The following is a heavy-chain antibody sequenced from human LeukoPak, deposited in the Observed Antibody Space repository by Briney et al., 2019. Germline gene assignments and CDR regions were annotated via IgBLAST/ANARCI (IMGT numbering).Heavy chain of an antibody. CDR3: ARALSSTGGSYYFDS. CDR1: GFTISHHD. D-gene: IGHD1-14*01. CDR2: VWYDGSEK. J-gene: IGHJ4*02. V-gene: IGHV3-33*01. Sequence: PGGSLTLSCIAYGFTISHHDMHWLRQPPGQGLEWGAFVWYDGSEKDYADSVKGRFTVSRDNSNNALDLQMNTLTVEDTAVYYCARALSSTGGSYYFDSWGQGTLVTVSS.